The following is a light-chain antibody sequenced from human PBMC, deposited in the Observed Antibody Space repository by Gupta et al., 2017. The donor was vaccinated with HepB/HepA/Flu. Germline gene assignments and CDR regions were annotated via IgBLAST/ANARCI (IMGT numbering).Light chain of an antibody. CDR3: QHRDSTPLT. Sequence: DIQMTQSPSSLSASVGDRVTITCRASQSISSYLNWYQQKPGKAPKLLIYAASRVQSGVPSRFSGSGSGTDFTLTISSRQPEDFANYYCQHRDSTPLTFGQGTXVEIK. J-gene: IGKJ1*01. V-gene: IGKV1-39*01. CDR2: AAS. CDR1: QSISSY.